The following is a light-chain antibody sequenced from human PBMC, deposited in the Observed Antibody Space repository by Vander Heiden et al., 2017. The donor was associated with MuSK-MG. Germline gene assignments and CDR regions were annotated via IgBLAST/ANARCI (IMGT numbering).Light chain of an antibody. J-gene: IGKJ4*01. CDR1: QSISSY. Sequence: DIQMTQSPSSLSASVGDRVTITCRASQSISSYVNWFQQKPVKAPKLLMYAASSLQSGVPSRFSGSGSGTDFTLTISSLQAEDFATYYCQQTFSAPYTFGGGTKVEI. CDR3: QQTFSAPYT. V-gene: IGKV1-39*01. CDR2: AAS.